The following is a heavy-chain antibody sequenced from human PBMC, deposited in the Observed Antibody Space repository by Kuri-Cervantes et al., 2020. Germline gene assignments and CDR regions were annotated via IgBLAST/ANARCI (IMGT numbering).Heavy chain of an antibody. CDR1: GFTFSSYG. CDR2: ISYDGSNK. D-gene: IGHD3-22*01. CDR3: ARERYYYDSSGYYRHGMDV. Sequence: LSLTCAASGFTFSSYGMHWVRQAPGKGLEWVAVISYDGSNKYYVDSVKGRFTISRDNAKNSLYLQMNSLRAEDTAVYYCARERYYYDSSGYYRHGMDVWGQGTTVTVSS. J-gene: IGHJ6*02. V-gene: IGHV3-30*03.